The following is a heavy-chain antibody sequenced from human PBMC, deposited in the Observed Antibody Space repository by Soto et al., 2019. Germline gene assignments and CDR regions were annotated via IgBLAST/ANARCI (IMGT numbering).Heavy chain of an antibody. J-gene: IGHJ5*02. Sequence: SCAASGFTFSSYAMSWVRQAPGKGLEWVSAISGSGGSTYYADSVKGRFTISRDNSKNTLYLQMNSLRAEDTAVYYCAKASRRIAVAGTWTWFDPWGQGTLVTVSS. V-gene: IGHV3-23*01. CDR3: AKASRRIAVAGTWTWFDP. CDR1: GFTFSSYA. CDR2: ISGSGGST. D-gene: IGHD6-19*01.